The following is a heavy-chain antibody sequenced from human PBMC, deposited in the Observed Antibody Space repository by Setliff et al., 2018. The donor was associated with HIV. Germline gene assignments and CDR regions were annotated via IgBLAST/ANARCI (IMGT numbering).Heavy chain of an antibody. CDR3: ARDPAATDNTDH. Sequence: ASVKVSCKASGYTFTAYSIHWVRQAPGQGLEWMGWINPNSGGAKYAQRFQGRVTMTRETSISTAFRDVSGQKYDDTAVYYCARDPAATDNTDHWGQGTLVTVSS. CDR2: INPNSGGA. V-gene: IGHV1-2*02. D-gene: IGHD6-25*01. J-gene: IGHJ4*02. CDR1: GYTFTAYS.